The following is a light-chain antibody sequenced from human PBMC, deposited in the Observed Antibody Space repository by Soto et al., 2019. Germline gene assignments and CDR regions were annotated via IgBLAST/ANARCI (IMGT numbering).Light chain of an antibody. J-gene: IGLJ3*02. CDR3: QSAERV. Sequence: SYELTQPPSVSVSPGQTARITCSGDALPKQYAYWYQQKPGQAPVVVIYKDSERSSGIPERFSGSSSGTTVTLTISGVRAEDEADYYCQSAERVFGGGTKLTVL. CDR1: ALPKQY. V-gene: IGLV3-25*03. CDR2: KDS.